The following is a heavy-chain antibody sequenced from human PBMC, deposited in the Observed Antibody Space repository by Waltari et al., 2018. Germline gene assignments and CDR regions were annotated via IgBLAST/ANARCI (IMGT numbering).Heavy chain of an antibody. J-gene: IGHJ1*01. Sequence: WSCVRQSPQKGLGWIVQVVPSGRTNYGPSFSSRVTVSVDTSNNLFSLTMTSATAADTSIYFCARDRGRGLYLDTWGPCTLVTVSP. D-gene: IGHD2-15*01. CDR3: ARDRGRGLYLDT. V-gene: IGHV4-4*01. CDR2: VVPSGRT.